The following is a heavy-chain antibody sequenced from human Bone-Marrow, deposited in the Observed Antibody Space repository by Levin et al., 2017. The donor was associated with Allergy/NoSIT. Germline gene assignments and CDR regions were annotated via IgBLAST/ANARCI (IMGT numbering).Heavy chain of an antibody. CDR1: GFTFSNFG. V-gene: IGHV3-33*01. CDR3: ARDPYDAGMDV. Sequence: GGSLRLSCAASGFTFSNFGIHWVRQAPGKGLEWVGVIWYDGSNKYYADSVKGRFTISRDNSKNTLYLQMNSLRADDTAVYYCARDPYDAGMDVWGRGTTVTVSS. D-gene: IGHD5-12*01. CDR2: IWYDGSNK. J-gene: IGHJ6*04.